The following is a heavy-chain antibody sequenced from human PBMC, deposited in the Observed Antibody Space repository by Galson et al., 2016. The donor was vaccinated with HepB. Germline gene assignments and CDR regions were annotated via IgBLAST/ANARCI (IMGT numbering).Heavy chain of an antibody. Sequence: SLRLSCAASGFTFSNYAMHWVRQAPGKGLEYVSAISSNGGSTYYADSVKGRFTISRDNSKNTLYLQMSSLRAEDTAVYYCLSTPGYFDWLLSYWGQGTLVTVSS. CDR2: ISSNGGST. J-gene: IGHJ4*02. V-gene: IGHV3-64D*06. CDR3: LSTPGYFDWLLSY. D-gene: IGHD3-9*01. CDR1: GFTFSNYA.